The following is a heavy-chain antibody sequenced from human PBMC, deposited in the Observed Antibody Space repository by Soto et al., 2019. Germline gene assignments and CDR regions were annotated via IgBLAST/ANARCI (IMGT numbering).Heavy chain of an antibody. V-gene: IGHV3-48*02. D-gene: IGHD2-15*01. CDR2: ISSSSSTI. CDR3: ARAGYCSGGSCYSGPNYYYGMDV. CDR1: GFTFSSYS. Sequence: PGGSLRLSCAASGFTFSSYSMNWVRQAPGKGLEWVSYISSSSSTIYYADSVKGRFTISRDNAKNSLYLQMNSLRDEDTAVYYCARAGYCSGGSCYSGPNYYYGMDVWGQATTVTVSS. J-gene: IGHJ6*02.